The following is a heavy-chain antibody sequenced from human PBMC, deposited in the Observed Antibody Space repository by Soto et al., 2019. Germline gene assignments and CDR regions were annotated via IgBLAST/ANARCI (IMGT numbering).Heavy chain of an antibody. J-gene: IGHJ5*02. V-gene: IGHV6-1*01. CDR1: GDSVSSNSAA. Sequence: KQSQTLSLTCAISGDSVSSNSAAWNWIRQSPSRGLEWLGRTYYRSKWYNDYAVSVKSRITINPDTSKNQFSLQLNSVTPEDTAVYYCARATYYYDSSGYNWFDPWGQGTLVTVSS. CDR2: TYYRSKWYN. CDR3: ARATYYYDSSGYNWFDP. D-gene: IGHD3-22*01.